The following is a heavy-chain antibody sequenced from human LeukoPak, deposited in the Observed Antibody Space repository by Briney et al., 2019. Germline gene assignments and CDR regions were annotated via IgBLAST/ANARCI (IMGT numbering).Heavy chain of an antibody. CDR1: GFTFSSYG. J-gene: IGHJ4*02. CDR2: ISYDGSNK. Sequence: GRSLRLSCAASGFTFSSYGMHWVRQAPGKGLEWVAVISYDGSNKYYADSVKGRFTISRDNSKNTLYLQMNSLRVEDTGVYYCATDYRWSLQYWGQGALVTVSS. V-gene: IGHV3-30*03. CDR3: ATDYRWSLQY. D-gene: IGHD4-23*01.